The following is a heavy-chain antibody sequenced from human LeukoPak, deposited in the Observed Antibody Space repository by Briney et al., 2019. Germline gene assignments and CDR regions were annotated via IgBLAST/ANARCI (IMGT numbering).Heavy chain of an antibody. CDR1: GFTLSSYW. J-gene: IGHJ4*02. Sequence: GGSLRLSCAASGFTLSSYWMLWVRQAPGKGLVWVSRVNSDGNSTDYADSVKGRFTISRDNPKNTLYLQMNTLRAEDTAVFYCAGARMCSPTCYYLDFWGQGTLVTVSS. D-gene: IGHD2-2*01. V-gene: IGHV3-74*01. CDR2: VNSDGNST. CDR3: AGARMCSPTCYYLDF.